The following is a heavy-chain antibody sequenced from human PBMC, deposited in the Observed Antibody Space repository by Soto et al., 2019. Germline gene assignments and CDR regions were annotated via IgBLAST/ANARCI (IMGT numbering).Heavy chain of an antibody. CDR3: ARGRGNYDSSGYYPFDY. J-gene: IGHJ4*02. CDR1: GGSISSGGYS. D-gene: IGHD3-22*01. Sequence: QLQLQESGSGLVKPSQTLSLTCAVSGGSISSGGYSWSWIRQPPGKGLEWIGYIYHSGSTYYNPSLKSRVTISVDRSKNQFSLKLSSVTAADTAVYYCARGRGNYDSSGYYPFDYWGQGTLVTVSS. V-gene: IGHV4-30-2*01. CDR2: IYHSGST.